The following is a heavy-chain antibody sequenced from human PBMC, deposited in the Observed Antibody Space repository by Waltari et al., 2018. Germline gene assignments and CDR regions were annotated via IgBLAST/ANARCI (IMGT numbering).Heavy chain of an antibody. V-gene: IGHV3-21*01. J-gene: IGHJ4*02. D-gene: IGHD1-26*01. CDR1: GFTFSSYS. Sequence: VQLVESGGGVVQPGRSLSLSCAASGFTFSSYSMNWVRQAPGKGLEWVSSISSSSSYIYYADAVKGRVTITRDNAKNSLYLQMKSLRAEDTAVYYCAGEGPRGGRREGGLGYWGQGTLVTVSS. CDR2: ISSSSSYI. CDR3: AGEGPRGGRREGGLGY.